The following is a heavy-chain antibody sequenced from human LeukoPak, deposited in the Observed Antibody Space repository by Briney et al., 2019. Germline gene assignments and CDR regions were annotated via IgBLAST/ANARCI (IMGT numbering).Heavy chain of an antibody. D-gene: IGHD6-19*01. CDR2: INSDGSST. CDR3: ARGPIAVAGTADY. CDR1: GFTFSSYW. V-gene: IGHV3-74*01. J-gene: IGHJ4*02. Sequence: QPGGSLRLSCAASGFTFSSYWMHWVRQAPGKGPVCVSRINSDGSSTSYADSVKGRFTISRDNAKNTLYLQMNSLRAEDTAVYYCARGPIAVAGTADYWGQGTLVTVSS.